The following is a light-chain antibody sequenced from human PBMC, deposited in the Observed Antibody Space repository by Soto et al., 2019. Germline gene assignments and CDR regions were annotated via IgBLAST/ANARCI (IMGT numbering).Light chain of an antibody. CDR2: TNN. Sequence: QSVLTQPPSVSGAPGQRVTISCTGSSSNIGAGYDVHWYMQLPGTAPKLLVYTNNNRPSGVPDRFSGSKSGTSASLAITGLQAEDDADYSCQSYDSRLSGYVFGSGTKLTVL. V-gene: IGLV1-40*01. J-gene: IGLJ1*01. CDR1: SSNIGAGYD. CDR3: QSYDSRLSGYV.